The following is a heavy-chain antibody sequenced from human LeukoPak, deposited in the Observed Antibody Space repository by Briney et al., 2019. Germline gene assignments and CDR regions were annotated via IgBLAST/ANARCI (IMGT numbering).Heavy chain of an antibody. V-gene: IGHV4-61*02. CDR3: AREGQQLVPPFDY. Sequence: SETLSLTCTVSGSISSGSYYWSWIRQPAGKGLEWIGRIYVSGSTNYNPSLESRVTISVDTSKNQFSLQLTSLTAADTAVYYCAREGQQLVPPFDYWGQGTLVTVSS. J-gene: IGHJ4*02. D-gene: IGHD6-6*01. CDR1: GSISSGSYY. CDR2: IYVSGST.